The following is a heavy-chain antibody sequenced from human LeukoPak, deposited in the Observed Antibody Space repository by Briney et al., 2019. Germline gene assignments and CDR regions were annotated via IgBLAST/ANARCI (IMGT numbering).Heavy chain of an antibody. Sequence: PGGSLRLSCSASGFTFSSYAMHWDRQAPGKGLEYVSAISSNGGSTYYADSVKGRFAISRDNSKNTLYLQMSSLRAEDTAVYYCVKGGDELTYYFDYWGQGTLVTVSS. CDR2: ISSNGGST. D-gene: IGHD3-10*01. V-gene: IGHV3-64D*06. CDR1: GFTFSSYA. J-gene: IGHJ4*02. CDR3: VKGGDELTYYFDY.